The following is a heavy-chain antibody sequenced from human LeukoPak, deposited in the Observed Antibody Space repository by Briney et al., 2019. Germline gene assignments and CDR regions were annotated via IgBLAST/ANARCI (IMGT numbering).Heavy chain of an antibody. CDR3: ARDGVAGGFDY. CDR1: GFTFSDHY. Sequence: GSLRLSCAASGFTFSDHYMDWVRQAPGKGLEWIGYIHYSGGTNHNSSLKSRVTLSVDTSRNQYSLKLSSVTAADTAVYYCARDGVAGGFDYWGQGTLVTVSS. J-gene: IGHJ4*02. V-gene: IGHV4-59*11. CDR2: IHYSGGT. D-gene: IGHD6-19*01.